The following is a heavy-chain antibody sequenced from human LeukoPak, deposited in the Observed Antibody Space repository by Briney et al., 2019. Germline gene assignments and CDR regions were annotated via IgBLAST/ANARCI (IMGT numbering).Heavy chain of an antibody. J-gene: IGHJ5*02. Sequence: GGSLRLSCAASGFTVRTNYMTWVRQAPGKGLEWISVIYSDGNINYADSVKGRLTLSRDNSKNTLYLQMNRLRGDDTAVYYCARGFTAFSFDLWGPGTLVTVSS. V-gene: IGHV3-66*01. CDR2: IYSDGNI. D-gene: IGHD3-16*01. CDR1: GFTVRTNY. CDR3: ARGFTAFSFDL.